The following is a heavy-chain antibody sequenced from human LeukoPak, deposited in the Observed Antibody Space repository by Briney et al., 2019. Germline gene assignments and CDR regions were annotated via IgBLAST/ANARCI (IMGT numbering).Heavy chain of an antibody. Sequence: GGSLRLSCAASGFPFSSYAMSWVRQAPGKGLEWVSAVSGSGGSTYYADSVKGRFTISRDNSKNTLHLQMNSLRAEDTAVYYCAKSDYYYSSGHPSSFEYWGQGTLVTVSS. D-gene: IGHD3-22*01. CDR2: VSGSGGST. J-gene: IGHJ4*02. V-gene: IGHV3-23*01. CDR3: AKSDYYYSSGHPSSFEY. CDR1: GFPFSSYA.